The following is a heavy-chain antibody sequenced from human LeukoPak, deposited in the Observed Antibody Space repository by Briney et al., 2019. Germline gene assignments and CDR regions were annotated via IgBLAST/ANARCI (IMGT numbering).Heavy chain of an antibody. J-gene: IGHJ4*02. CDR1: GDSISSRRYY. Sequence: PSETLSLTCTVSGDSISSRRYYWGWIRQPPGKGLEWIGRIYHSGSTYYNPSLKSRVTISVDTSKNQFSLKLSSVTAADTAVYYCAREDSSGFPYWGQGTLVTVSS. CDR2: IYHSGST. CDR3: AREDSSGFPY. V-gene: IGHV4-39*07. D-gene: IGHD3-22*01.